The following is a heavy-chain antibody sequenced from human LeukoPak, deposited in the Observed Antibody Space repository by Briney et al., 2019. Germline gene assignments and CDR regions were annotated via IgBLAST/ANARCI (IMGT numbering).Heavy chain of an antibody. D-gene: IGHD2-21*01. CDR1: GITLSNYG. J-gene: IGHJ4*02. CDR3: AKRGVVIRVILVGFHREAYYFDS. Sequence: GGSLRLSCAVSGITLSNYGMSWVRQAPGKGLEWVAGISGSGGSTNYADSVKGRFTISRDSPKNTLFLQMNSLRAEDTAVYFCAKRGVVIRVILVGFHREAYYFDSWGQGALVTVSS. CDR2: ISGSGGST. V-gene: IGHV3-23*01.